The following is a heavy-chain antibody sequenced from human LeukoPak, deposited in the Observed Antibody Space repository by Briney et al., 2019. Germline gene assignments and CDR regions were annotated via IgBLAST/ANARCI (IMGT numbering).Heavy chain of an antibody. Sequence: SETLSLTCTVSGGSISSYYWSWIRQPPGKGLEWIGYIYTSGSTNYNPSLKSRVTISVDTSKNQFSLKLSSVTAADTAVYYCARRRVVVDPSGDYFDYWGQGTLVTVSS. CDR1: GGSISSYY. D-gene: IGHD3-22*01. J-gene: IGHJ4*02. CDR2: IYTSGST. V-gene: IGHV4-4*09. CDR3: ARRRVVVDPSGDYFDY.